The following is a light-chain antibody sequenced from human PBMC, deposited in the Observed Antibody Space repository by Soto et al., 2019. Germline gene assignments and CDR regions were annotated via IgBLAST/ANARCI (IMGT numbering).Light chain of an antibody. CDR1: QSISNW. CDR2: KAS. CDR3: QQYDTYPWT. J-gene: IGKJ1*01. V-gene: IGKV1-5*03. Sequence: DIQMTQSPSTLSASVGDRVTITCRASQSISNWLAWHQQKPGNAPKLLLYKASSLESGVSSRFSGSGSGTEFTLTISSLQPDDFATYYCQQYDTYPWTFGQGTKVEIK.